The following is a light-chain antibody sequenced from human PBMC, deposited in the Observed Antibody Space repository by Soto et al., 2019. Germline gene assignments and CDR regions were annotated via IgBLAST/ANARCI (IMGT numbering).Light chain of an antibody. CDR1: QSVGNN. V-gene: IGKV3-15*01. Sequence: EIVVTQSPATLSVSPGERATLSCRASQSVGNNFAWYQQKPGQAPRLLIFATSTRATGVQARFSGIGSGTEFTLTISSLQYEDFAGYCCQQYGDWPLTVGGGAKVEIE. J-gene: IGKJ4*01. CDR2: ATS. CDR3: QQYGDWPLT.